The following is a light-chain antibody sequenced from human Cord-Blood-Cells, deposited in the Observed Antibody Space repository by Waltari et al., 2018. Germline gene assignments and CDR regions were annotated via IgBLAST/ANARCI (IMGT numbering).Light chain of an antibody. V-gene: IGKV1-39*01. CDR2: AAS. CDR1: QSISSY. CDR3: QQSYSTLRT. Sequence: DIQMTQSPSSLSASVGDRVTITCRASQSISSYLNWYQQKPGKAPKLLIYAASSLQSGVPSRFSGSGSGTDFTLTISRLQPEDVATYYCQQSYSTLRTFGPGTKVDIK. J-gene: IGKJ3*01.